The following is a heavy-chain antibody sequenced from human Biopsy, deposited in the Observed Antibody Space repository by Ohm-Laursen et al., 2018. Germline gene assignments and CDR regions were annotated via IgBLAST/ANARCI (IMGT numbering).Heavy chain of an antibody. CDR3: ARGGGYNWNNGWFDP. D-gene: IGHD1/OR15-1a*01. V-gene: IGHV1-69*13. CDR1: GGTFSSSA. Sequence: SVKASCKASGGTFSSSAITWVRQAPGQGLEWMGGIIGIFRTAHYAQKFQGRVTITADEFMSRAYMELSSLRSEDTAVYFCARGGGYNWNNGWFDPWGQGTLVTVSS. J-gene: IGHJ5*02. CDR2: IIGIFRTA.